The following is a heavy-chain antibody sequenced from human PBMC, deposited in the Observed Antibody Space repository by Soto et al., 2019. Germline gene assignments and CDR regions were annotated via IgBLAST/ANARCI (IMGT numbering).Heavy chain of an antibody. J-gene: IGHJ6*02. D-gene: IGHD2-2*01. CDR3: ARAGGLPAANYYYYGMDV. Sequence: EGSLRLSCAASGFTFSSYAMHWVRQAPGKGLEWVAVISYDGSNKYYADSVKGRFTISRDNSKNTLYLQMNSLRAEDTAVYYCARAGGLPAANYYYYGMDVWGQGTTVTVSS. V-gene: IGHV3-30-3*01. CDR2: ISYDGSNK. CDR1: GFTFSSYA.